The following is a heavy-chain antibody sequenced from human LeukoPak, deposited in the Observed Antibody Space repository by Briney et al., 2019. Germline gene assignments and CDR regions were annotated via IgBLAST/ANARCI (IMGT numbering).Heavy chain of an antibody. D-gene: IGHD2-15*01. V-gene: IGHV4-4*07. Sequence: SETLSLTCTVSGGSISSHYWNWIRQPAGKGLEWIGRIYTSGGTNYNPSLKSRVTMSVDTSKNQFSLKLNSVTAADTAVHYCARDSEHGGLYWGQGTLVTVSS. CDR3: ARDSEHGGLY. CDR1: GGSISSHY. CDR2: IYTSGGT. J-gene: IGHJ4*02.